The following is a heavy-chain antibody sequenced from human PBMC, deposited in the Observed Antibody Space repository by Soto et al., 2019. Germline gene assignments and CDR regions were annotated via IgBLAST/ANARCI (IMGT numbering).Heavy chain of an antibody. J-gene: IGHJ4*02. V-gene: IGHV4-39*01. Sequence: PSETLSLTCTVSGGSISSGGYYWNWIRQPPGKGLEWIGNMNYVGTTYYNPSLQSRVTISVDTSNNQFSLKLSSVTAADTAVYYCARRMAVTGTKEYYFDYWAREPWSPSPQ. CDR1: GGSISSGGYY. CDR2: MNYVGTT. D-gene: IGHD6-19*01. CDR3: ARRMAVTGTKEYYFDY.